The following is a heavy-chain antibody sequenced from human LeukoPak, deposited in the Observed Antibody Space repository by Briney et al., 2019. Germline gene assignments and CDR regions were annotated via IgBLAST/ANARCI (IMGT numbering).Heavy chain of an antibody. V-gene: IGHV3-53*04. J-gene: IGHJ4*02. D-gene: IGHD2-2*01. Sequence: GGSLRLSCAASGFTVSSNYMTWVRQAPGKGLECVSVIYSGGSTYYADSVKSRFTISRHNSENTLYLQMNSLRTEDTAVYYCGGCTTTSCYFLDYWGLGTLVTVSS. CDR1: GFTVSSNY. CDR3: GGCTTTSCYFLDY. CDR2: IYSGGST.